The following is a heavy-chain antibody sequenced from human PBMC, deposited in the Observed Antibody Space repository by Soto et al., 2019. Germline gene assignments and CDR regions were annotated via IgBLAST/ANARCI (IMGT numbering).Heavy chain of an antibody. CDR1: GFTFSSYA. CDR3: ARGLYYYDSSGYWGY. Sequence: GESLKISCAASGFTFSSYAMSWVRQAPGKGLEWVSYISSSSSTIYYADSVKGRFTISRDNAKNSLYLQMNSLRDEDTAVYYCARGLYYYDSSGYWGYWGQGTLVTVSS. J-gene: IGHJ4*02. V-gene: IGHV3-48*02. CDR2: ISSSSSTI. D-gene: IGHD3-22*01.